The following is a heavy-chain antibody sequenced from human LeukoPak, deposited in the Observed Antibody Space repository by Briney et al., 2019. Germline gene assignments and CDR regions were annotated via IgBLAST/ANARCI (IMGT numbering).Heavy chain of an antibody. Sequence: SETLSLTCAVYGGSFSGYYWSWIRQPPGKGLEWIGEINHSGSTNYNPSLKSRVTISVDTSKNQFSLKLSSVTAADTAVYYCAREYSSSRYFDYWGQGTLVTVSS. CDR3: AREYSSSRYFDY. CDR2: INHSGST. CDR1: GGSFSGYY. J-gene: IGHJ4*02. V-gene: IGHV4-34*01. D-gene: IGHD6-13*01.